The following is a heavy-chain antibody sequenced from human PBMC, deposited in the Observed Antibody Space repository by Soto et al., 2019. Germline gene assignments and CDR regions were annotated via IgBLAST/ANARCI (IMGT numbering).Heavy chain of an antibody. CDR1: GFTFSYYA. CDR2: ISYDGINK. Sequence: QVPLVESGGGVVQPGRSLRLSCAASGFTFSYYAMHWVRQAPGKGLEWVAVISYDGINKYYADSVKGRFTISRDNSKDTLYLQMSSLRAEDTAVYYCAKLPQDGYSDYWGQGTLVTVSS. J-gene: IGHJ4*02. CDR3: AKLPQDGYSDY. D-gene: IGHD5-18*01. V-gene: IGHV3-30*18.